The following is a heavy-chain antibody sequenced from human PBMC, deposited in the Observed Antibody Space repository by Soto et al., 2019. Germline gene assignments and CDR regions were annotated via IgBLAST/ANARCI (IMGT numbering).Heavy chain of an antibody. CDR2: ISAYNGNT. CDR1: GYTFTSYG. Sequence: ASVKVSCKASGYTFTSYGIGWVRQAPGQGLEWMGWISAYNGNTNYAQKLQGRVTMTTDTSTSTAYMELRSLRSDDTAVYYCARVIRRGRYFDWLSPHTDAFDIWGQGTMVTVSS. CDR3: ARVIRRGRYFDWLSPHTDAFDI. D-gene: IGHD3-9*01. V-gene: IGHV1-18*01. J-gene: IGHJ3*02.